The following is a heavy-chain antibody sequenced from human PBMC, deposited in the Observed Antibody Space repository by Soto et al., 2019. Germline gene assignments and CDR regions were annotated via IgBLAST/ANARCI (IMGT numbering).Heavy chain of an antibody. CDR1: GGSISSGGYY. CDR3: AREDLSPGTADY. D-gene: IGHD1-26*01. CDR2: IYYSGST. V-gene: IGHV4-31*03. J-gene: IGHJ4*02. Sequence: QVQLQESGPGLVKPSQTLSLTCTVSGGSISSGGYYWSWIRQHPGKGLEWIGYIYYSGSTYYNPSLRSRVTISVDTSKNQFSLKLSSVTAADTAVYYCAREDLSPGTADYWGQGTLVTVSS.